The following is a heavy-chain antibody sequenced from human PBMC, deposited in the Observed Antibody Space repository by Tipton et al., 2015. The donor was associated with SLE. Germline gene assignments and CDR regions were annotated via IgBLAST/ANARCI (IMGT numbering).Heavy chain of an antibody. Sequence: TLSLTCAVSGFSITSGYYWGWTRQPPGKGLEWVGSIYYSGSTYYNPSLKSRVTISVDTSRDQFSLKLSSVTAADTAVYYCARYTNGYFDYWGQGTLVTVSS. CDR2: IYYSGST. J-gene: IGHJ4*02. V-gene: IGHV4-38-2*01. CDR3: ARYTNGYFDY. D-gene: IGHD2-8*01. CDR1: GFSITSGYY.